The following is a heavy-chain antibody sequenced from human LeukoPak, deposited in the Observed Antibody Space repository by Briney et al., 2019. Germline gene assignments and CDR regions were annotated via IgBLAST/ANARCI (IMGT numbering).Heavy chain of an antibody. CDR3: AKDSNWNRPYYFDX. V-gene: IGHV3-23*01. CDR1: GFTFSSYA. J-gene: IGHJ4*02. D-gene: IGHD1-20*01. Sequence: GGSLRLSCAASGFTFSSYAMSWVRQAPGKGLEWVSAISGSGGSTYYADSVKGRFTISRDNSKNTLYLQMNCLRAEDTAVYYRAKDSNWNRPYYFDXWGXGTLVTVSS. CDR2: ISGSGGST.